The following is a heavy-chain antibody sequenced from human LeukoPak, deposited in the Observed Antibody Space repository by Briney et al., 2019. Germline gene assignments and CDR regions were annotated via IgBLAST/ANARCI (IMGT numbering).Heavy chain of an antibody. D-gene: IGHD3-22*01. J-gene: IGHJ5*02. CDR1: GGSISSYY. CDR2: IYYSGST. Sequence: SETLSLTCTVSGGSISSYYWSWIRQPPGKGLEWIGYIYYSGSTNYNPSLKSRVTISVDTSKNQFSLKLSSVTAADTAVYYCARVEAVGYYYDSSGKFDPWGQGTLVTVSS. CDR3: ARVEAVGYYYDSSGKFDP. V-gene: IGHV4-59*01.